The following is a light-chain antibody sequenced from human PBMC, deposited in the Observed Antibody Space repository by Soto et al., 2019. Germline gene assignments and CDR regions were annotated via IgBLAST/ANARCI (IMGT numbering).Light chain of an antibody. CDR1: QSVSSN. V-gene: IGKV3-15*01. J-gene: IGKJ1*01. Sequence: EIVLTQSPGTLSLSPGERATLSCRASQSVSSNLAWYQQKPGQAPRLLIYGASTRATGIPARFSGSGSGTEFTLTISSLEPEDFAVYYCHQYDSWTFGQGTKV. CDR2: GAS. CDR3: HQYDSWT.